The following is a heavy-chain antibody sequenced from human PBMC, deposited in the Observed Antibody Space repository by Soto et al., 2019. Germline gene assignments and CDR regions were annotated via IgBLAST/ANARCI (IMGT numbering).Heavy chain of an antibody. D-gene: IGHD6-19*01. J-gene: IGHJ4*02. CDR1: GFTFSTYA. CDR2: ISGSGGST. CDR3: AKDKQWLVLDY. Sequence: EVQLLESGGGLVQPGGSLRLSCAASGFTFSTYAMSWVRQAPGKGLEWVSSISGSGGSTYYADSVKGRFTISRDNSKNTVYLQMNSLRVEDTAVYYCAKDKQWLVLDYWGQGTLVTVSS. V-gene: IGHV3-23*01.